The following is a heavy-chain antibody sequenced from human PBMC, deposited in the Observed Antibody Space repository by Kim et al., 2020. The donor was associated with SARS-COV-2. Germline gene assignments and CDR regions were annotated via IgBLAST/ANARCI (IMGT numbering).Heavy chain of an antibody. J-gene: IGHJ3*02. CDR1: GFTFSSYW. D-gene: IGHD1-26*01. V-gene: IGHV3-74*01. CDR2: IKTDGSST. Sequence: GGSLRLSCAASGFTFSSYWMYWVRLVPGKGLGSVAIIKTDGSSTGYADSVKGRLTISRDNAKNMLYLQMNSLRAEDTAVYECARASSGTSDI. CDR3: ARASSGTSDI.